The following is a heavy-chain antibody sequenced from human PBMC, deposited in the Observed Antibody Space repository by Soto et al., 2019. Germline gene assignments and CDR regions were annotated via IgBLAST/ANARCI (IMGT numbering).Heavy chain of an antibody. V-gene: IGHV4-39*01. J-gene: IGHJ6*03. D-gene: IGHD4-17*01. Sequence: PSETLSRTCTVSGGSISSSSYYWGWIRQPPGKGLEWIGSIYYSGSTYYNPSLKSRVTISVDTSKNQFSLKLSSVTAADTAVYYCARLLNYGDYLTYYYYYMDVWGKGTTVTVSS. CDR1: GGSISSSSYY. CDR2: IYYSGST. CDR3: ARLLNYGDYLTYYYYYMDV.